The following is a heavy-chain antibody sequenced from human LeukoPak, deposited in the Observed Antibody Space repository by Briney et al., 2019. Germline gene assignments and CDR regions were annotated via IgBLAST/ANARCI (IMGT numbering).Heavy chain of an antibody. J-gene: IGHJ5*02. D-gene: IGHD1/OR15-1a*01. CDR1: GGPIRSSYYY. Sequence: AETLSLTCTVSGGPIRSSYYYWGWIRQPPGKGLEWIGSIYDSGSTYYNPSLKSRVTISVDTSKNQFSLKLNSVTAADTAVYYCARDSSITGTDSNWFDPWGQGTLVTVSS. CDR2: IYDSGST. CDR3: ARDSSITGTDSNWFDP. V-gene: IGHV4-39*02.